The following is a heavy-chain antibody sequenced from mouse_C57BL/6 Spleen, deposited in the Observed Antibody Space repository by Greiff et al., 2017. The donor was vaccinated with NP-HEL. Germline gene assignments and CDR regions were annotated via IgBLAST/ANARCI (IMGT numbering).Heavy chain of an antibody. CDR1: GYTFTSYW. V-gene: IGHV1-55*01. J-gene: IGHJ3*01. D-gene: IGHD2-4*01. CDR3: ARGDYDRFAY. CDR2: IYPGSGST. Sequence: VQLQQSGAELVKPGASVKMSCKASGYTFTSYWITWVKQRPGQGLEWIGDIYPGSGSTNYNEKFKSKATLTVDTPSSTAYMQLSSLTSEDSAVYYCARGDYDRFAYWGQGTLVTVSA.